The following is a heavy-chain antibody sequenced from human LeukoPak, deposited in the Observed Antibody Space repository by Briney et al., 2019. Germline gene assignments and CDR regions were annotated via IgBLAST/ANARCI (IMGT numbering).Heavy chain of an antibody. J-gene: IGHJ4*02. D-gene: IGHD1-1*01. CDR2: VSFDGSKK. CDR1: GFTFSNYA. CDR3: ARDYNWNPPDY. V-gene: IGHV3-30-3*01. Sequence: GGSLRLSCAASGFTFSNYAIHWVRQAPGKGLDWVAVVSFDGSKKYYADSVKGRFTISRDNAKNTLYLQMNTLRDEDTAVYYCARDYNWNPPDYWGQGTLVTVSS.